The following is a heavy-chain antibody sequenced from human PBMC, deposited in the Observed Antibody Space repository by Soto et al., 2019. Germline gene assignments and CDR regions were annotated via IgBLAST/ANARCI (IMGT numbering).Heavy chain of an antibody. CDR1: GVSITNTHW. V-gene: IGHV4-4*02. J-gene: IGHJ4*02. D-gene: IGHD3-22*01. CDR2: ISLRGTT. CDR3: ASRGSSGPF. Sequence: LSLTPTVSGVSITNTHWSPWVRKIAGIGLEWFQDISLRGTTNYTPSNEGRAAMALDKSRNPYSLILNSVAAADTAVYDCASRGSSGPFWGQGTLVTVSS.